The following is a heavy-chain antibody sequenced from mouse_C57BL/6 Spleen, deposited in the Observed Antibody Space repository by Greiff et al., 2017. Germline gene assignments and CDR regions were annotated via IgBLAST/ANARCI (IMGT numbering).Heavy chain of an antibody. J-gene: IGHJ4*01. Sequence: QVQLQQSGAELVRPGSSVKLSCKASGYTFTSYWMDWVKQRPGQGLEWIGNIYPSDSETHYNQKFKDKATLTVDKSSSTAYMQLSSLTSEDSAVYYCAREYYGPYAMDYWGQGTSVTVSS. CDR3: AREYYGPYAMDY. CDR2: IYPSDSET. D-gene: IGHD1-1*01. CDR1: GYTFTSYW. V-gene: IGHV1-61*01.